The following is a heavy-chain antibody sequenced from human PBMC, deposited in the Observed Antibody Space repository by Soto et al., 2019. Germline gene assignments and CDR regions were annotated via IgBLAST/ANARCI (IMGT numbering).Heavy chain of an antibody. D-gene: IGHD3-3*01. CDR1: GFTFTSSA. J-gene: IGHJ6*02. Sequence: SVKVSCKASGFTFTSSAVQWVRQARGQRLEWIGWIVVGSGNTNYAQKFQERVTITRDMSTSTAYMELSSLRSEDTAVYYCAAEGGGDEYYDFWSGYYYYGMDVWGQRTTVIVSS. CDR2: IVVGSGNT. V-gene: IGHV1-58*01. CDR3: AAEGGGDEYYDFWSGYYYYGMDV.